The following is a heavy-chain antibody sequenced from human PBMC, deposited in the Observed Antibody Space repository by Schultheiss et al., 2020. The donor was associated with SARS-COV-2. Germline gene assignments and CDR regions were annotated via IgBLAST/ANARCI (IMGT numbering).Heavy chain of an antibody. CDR3: ARRNYYDSSGYPNPFDY. V-gene: IGHV4-39*01. CDR2: IYYSGST. J-gene: IGHJ4*02. D-gene: IGHD3-22*01. CDR1: GGSISSSSYY. Sequence: SQTLSLTCTVSGGSISSSSYYWGWIRQSPGKGLEWIGSIYYSGSTYYNPSLKSRVTISVDTSKNQFSLKLSSVTAADTAVYYCARRNYYDSSGYPNPFDYWGQGTLVTVSS.